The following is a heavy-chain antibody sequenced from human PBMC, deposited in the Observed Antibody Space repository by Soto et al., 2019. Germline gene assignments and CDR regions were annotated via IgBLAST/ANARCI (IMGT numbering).Heavy chain of an antibody. D-gene: IGHD3-3*01. CDR1: GYSLTSYW. CDR3: ARRRVHNYDFWSGYDLDY. J-gene: IGHJ4*02. Sequence: PGESLKISCKGSGYSLTSYWISWVRQMPGKGLEWMGRIDPSVSYTYYSPSFQGHVTISADKSISTAYLQWSSLKASDTAMYYCARRRVHNYDFWSGYDLDYWGQGTLVTVSS. CDR2: IDPSVSYT. V-gene: IGHV5-10-1*01.